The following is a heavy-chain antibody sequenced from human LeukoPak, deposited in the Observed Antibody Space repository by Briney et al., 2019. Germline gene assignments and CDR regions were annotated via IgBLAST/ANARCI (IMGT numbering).Heavy chain of an antibody. J-gene: IGHJ4*02. V-gene: IGHV4-61*02. D-gene: IGHD2-2*01. Sequence: SETLSLTCTVSGGSISSGSYYWSWIRQPAGKGLEWIGRIYTSGSTNYNPSLKSRVTISVDTSKNQFSLKLSSVTAADTAVYYCARIGAMPYFDYWGQGTLVTVSS. CDR3: ARIGAMPYFDY. CDR1: GGSISSGSYY. CDR2: IYTSGST.